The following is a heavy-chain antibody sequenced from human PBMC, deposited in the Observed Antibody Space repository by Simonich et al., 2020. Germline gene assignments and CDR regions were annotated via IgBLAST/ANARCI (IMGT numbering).Heavy chain of an antibody. D-gene: IGHD1-1*01. J-gene: IGHJ4*02. V-gene: IGHV3-53*01. CDR2: IYRGGST. CDR1: GFTVSSNY. CDR3: ARWTATGYYFDY. Sequence: EVQLVESGGGLIQPGGSLRLSCAASGFTVSSNYMSWVRQAPGKGLEGVSVIYRGGSTSYADSVKGRFTISRDNSKNTLYLQINSLRAEDTAVYYCARWTATGYYFDYWGQGTLVTVSS.